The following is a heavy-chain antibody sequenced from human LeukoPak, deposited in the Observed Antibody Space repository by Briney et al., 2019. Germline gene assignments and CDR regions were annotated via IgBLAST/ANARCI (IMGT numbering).Heavy chain of an antibody. J-gene: IGHJ4*02. CDR1: GYSFTSHY. D-gene: IGHD3-22*01. V-gene: IGHV1-46*01. Sequence: ASVKVSCKTSGYSFTSHYMHWVRQAPGQGLEWMGLINPSGSSTLYAQKFQGRVTMTRDMSTTTDYMELSSLRSEDTAVYYCARAYDSRGYMRLGFDYWDQGTLATVSS. CDR2: INPSGSST. CDR3: ARAYDSRGYMRLGFDY.